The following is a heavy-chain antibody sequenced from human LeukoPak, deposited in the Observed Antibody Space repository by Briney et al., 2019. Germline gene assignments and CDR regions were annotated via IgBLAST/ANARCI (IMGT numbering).Heavy chain of an antibody. D-gene: IGHD3-10*01. J-gene: IGHJ4*02. V-gene: IGHV3-23*01. CDR3: AKAVYQFYGSGSYTLDF. CDR2: ISGSGGST. CDR1: GFTFSSYA. Sequence: GGSLRLSCAASGFTFSSYAMSWVRQPPGKGLEWVSAISGSGGSTYYADSVKGRFTISRDNSKNTLYLQMNSLRAEDTAVYYCAKAVYQFYGSGSYTLDFWGQGTQVTVSS.